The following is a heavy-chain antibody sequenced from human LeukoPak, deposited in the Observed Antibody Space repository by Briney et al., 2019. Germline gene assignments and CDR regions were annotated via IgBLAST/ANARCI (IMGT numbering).Heavy chain of an antibody. CDR1: GGSISSGGYS. Sequence: PSETLSLTCAVSGGSISSGGYSWSWIRQPPGKGLEWIGYIYHSGSTYYNPSLKSRVTISVDRSKNQFSLKLSSVTAADTAVYYCARSDIVVVPAYNWFDPWGQGTLVTVSS. CDR3: ARSDIVVVPAYNWFDP. J-gene: IGHJ5*02. V-gene: IGHV4-30-2*01. D-gene: IGHD2-2*01. CDR2: IYHSGST.